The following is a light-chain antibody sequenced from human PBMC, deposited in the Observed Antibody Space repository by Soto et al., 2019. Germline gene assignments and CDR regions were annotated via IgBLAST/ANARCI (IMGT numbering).Light chain of an antibody. CDR1: QSISIW. CDR2: KTS. Sequence: DIHMTQSPSTLSASVGDRVTITCRASQSISIWLAWYQQKPGKAPNLLIYKTSSLETWVPSRFSGSGSGTEFTLTISSLQPDDFATYYCQHWNDYSWSFGQGTKVEVK. J-gene: IGKJ1*01. V-gene: IGKV1-5*03. CDR3: QHWNDYSWS.